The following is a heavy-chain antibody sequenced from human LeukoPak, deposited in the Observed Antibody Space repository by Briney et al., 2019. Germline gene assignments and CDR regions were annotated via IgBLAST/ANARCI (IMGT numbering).Heavy chain of an antibody. CDR3: ARGEGNYYDSSGYYPPSDY. CDR1: GYTFTGYY. CDR2: INPNSGGT. V-gene: IGHV1-2*02. Sequence: ASVKVSCKASGYTFTGYYMQWVRQAPGQGLEWMGWINPNSGGTNYAQKFQGRVTMTRDTSISTAYMELSRLRSDDTAVYYCARGEGNYYDSSGYYPPSDYWGQGTLVTVSS. D-gene: IGHD3-22*01. J-gene: IGHJ4*02.